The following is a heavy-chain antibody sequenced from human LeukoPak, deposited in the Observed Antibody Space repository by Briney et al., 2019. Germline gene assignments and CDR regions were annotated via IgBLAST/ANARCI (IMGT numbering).Heavy chain of an antibody. V-gene: IGHV3-7*03. CDR3: AKSRSGSANWALQIFDN. J-gene: IGHJ4*02. CDR2: IQQDGSDK. D-gene: IGHD1-1*01. Sequence: GGSLRLSCAASGFTFSSYWMSWVRQAPGKGLEWVANIQQDGSDKYYVDSLKGRFTISRDNAKNSLFLQMNSLRAEDTAVYFCAKSRSGSANWALQIFDNWGQGTLVTVSS. CDR1: GFTFSSYW.